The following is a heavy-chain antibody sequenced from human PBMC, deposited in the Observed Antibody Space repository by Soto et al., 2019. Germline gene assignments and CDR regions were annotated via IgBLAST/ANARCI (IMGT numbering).Heavy chain of an antibody. CDR1: GFTFSSYG. J-gene: IGHJ4*02. D-gene: IGHD3-3*01. V-gene: IGHV3-30*18. CDR2: ISYDGSNK. Sequence: QVQLVESGGGVVQPGRSLRLSCAASGFTFSSYGMHWVRQAPGKGLEWVAVISYDGSNKYYGDSVKGRFTISRDNSKNTLYLQMNSLRAEDTAVYYCAKPGDDFWSGYVDFWGQGTLVTVSS. CDR3: AKPGDDFWSGYVDF.